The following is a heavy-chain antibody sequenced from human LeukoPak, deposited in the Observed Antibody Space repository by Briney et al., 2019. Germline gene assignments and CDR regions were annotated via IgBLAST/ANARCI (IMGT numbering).Heavy chain of an antibody. CDR2: INPNSGAT. J-gene: IGHJ4*02. Sequence: ASVKVSCKASGYTFTGYYMHWVRQAPGQGLEWMGWINPNSGATKYTQKFQGRVTMTRDTSISTAYMELSRLRSDDTAVYYCARERGGWYQLLWTFDYWGQGTLVTVSS. V-gene: IGHV1-2*02. CDR1: GYTFTGYY. D-gene: IGHD2-2*01. CDR3: ARERGGWYQLLWTFDY.